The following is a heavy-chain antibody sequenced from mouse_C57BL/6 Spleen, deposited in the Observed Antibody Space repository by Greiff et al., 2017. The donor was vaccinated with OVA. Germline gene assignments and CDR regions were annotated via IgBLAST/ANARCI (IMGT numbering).Heavy chain of an antibody. D-gene: IGHD1-1*01. V-gene: IGHV2-5*01. CDR1: GFSFTSYG. CDR2: IWRGGST. J-gene: IGHJ4*01. CDR3: AIYGSSYDAMDY. Sequence: VMLVESGPGLVQPSQRLSITCTVSGFSFTSYGLHCVRQSPGKGLEWLGVIWRGGSTDYNAAFMSRLSITKDNSKSQVFFKMNSLQADDTAIYYCAIYGSSYDAMDYWGQGTSVTVSS.